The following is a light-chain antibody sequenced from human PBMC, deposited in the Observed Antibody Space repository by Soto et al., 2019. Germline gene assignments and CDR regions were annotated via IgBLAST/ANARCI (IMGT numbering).Light chain of an antibody. J-gene: IGKJ5*01. CDR1: QSVSSSY. CDR3: QQYGSSQVT. V-gene: IGKV3-20*01. Sequence: EIVLTQSSGTLSLSPGERATLSCRASQSVSSSYLAWYQQKPGQTPRLLFYGASSRATGIPDRFSGSGSGTDFTLTISRLEPEDFAVYYCQQYGSSQVTFGQGTRLEIK. CDR2: GAS.